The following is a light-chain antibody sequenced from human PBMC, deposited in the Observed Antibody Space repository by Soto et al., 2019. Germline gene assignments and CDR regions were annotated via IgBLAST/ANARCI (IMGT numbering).Light chain of an antibody. CDR1: QSISSY. CDR3: QQSYSSHPWT. Sequence: DIQMTQSPSSLSASVGDRVTITCRASQSISSYLNWYQQKPGKAPKLLIYAASSLQSGVPSRFSGSGSGTDFTLTINSLQPEDSATYYCQQSYSSHPWTFGQGTKVEIK. V-gene: IGKV1-39*01. CDR2: AAS. J-gene: IGKJ1*01.